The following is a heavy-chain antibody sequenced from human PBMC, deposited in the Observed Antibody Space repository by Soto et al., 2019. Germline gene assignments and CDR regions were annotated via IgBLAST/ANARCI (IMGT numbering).Heavy chain of an antibody. D-gene: IGHD1-1*01. Sequence: SETLSLTCTVSGGSISSSSYYWGWIRQPPGKGLEWIGSIYYSGSTYYNPSLKSRVTISVDTSKNQFSLKLSSVTAADTAVYYCARINFPIYYYYYMDVWGKGTTVTVSS. J-gene: IGHJ6*03. CDR1: GGSISSSSYY. CDR3: ARINFPIYYYYYMDV. CDR2: IYYSGST. V-gene: IGHV4-39*01.